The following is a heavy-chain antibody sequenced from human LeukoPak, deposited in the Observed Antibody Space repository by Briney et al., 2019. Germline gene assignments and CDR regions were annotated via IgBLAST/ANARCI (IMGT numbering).Heavy chain of an antibody. Sequence: SETLSLTCTVSGGSISSAGYYWSWIRQLPGKGLEWIGYIYHSGSTYYNPSLKSRVTVSVDTSKNQFSLRLSSVTAADTAVYYCVRDRRYYCMDVWGKGTTVTVSS. J-gene: IGHJ6*03. V-gene: IGHV4-31*03. CDR1: GGSISSAGYY. CDR3: VRDRRYYCMDV. CDR2: IYHSGST. D-gene: IGHD6-6*01.